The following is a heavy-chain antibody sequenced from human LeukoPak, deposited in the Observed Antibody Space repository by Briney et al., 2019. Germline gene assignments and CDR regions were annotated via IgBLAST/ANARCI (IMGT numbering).Heavy chain of an antibody. V-gene: IGHV1-8*02. J-gene: IGHJ4*02. D-gene: IGHD1-26*01. CDR3: ARGLRKSGSYVPPSY. CDR1: GYTFTGYY. Sequence: ASVKVSCKASGYTFTGYYMHWVRQAPGQGLEWMGWMNPNSGNTGYAQKFQGRVTMTRNTSISTAYMELSSLRSEDTAVYYCARGLRKSGSYVPPSYWGQGTLVTVSS. CDR2: MNPNSGNT.